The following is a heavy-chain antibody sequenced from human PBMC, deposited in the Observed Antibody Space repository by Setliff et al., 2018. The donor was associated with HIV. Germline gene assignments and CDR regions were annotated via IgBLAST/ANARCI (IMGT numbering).Heavy chain of an antibody. V-gene: IGHV4-39*01. D-gene: IGHD3-10*01. J-gene: IGHJ5*02. CDR2: ILYGGST. Sequence: SETLSLTCAVSGDSISRGSYYWGWIRQPPGKGLEWIGNILYGGSTYYNLSLKSRITMSVDTSKNRFSLELSSVTATDTAVYYCARPQGGLGGGAWFDPWGQGILVTVSS. CDR1: GDSISRGSYY. CDR3: ARPQGGLGGGAWFDP.